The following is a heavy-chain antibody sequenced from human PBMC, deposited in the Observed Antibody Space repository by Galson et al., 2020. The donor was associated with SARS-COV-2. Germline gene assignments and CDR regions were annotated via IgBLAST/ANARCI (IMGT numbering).Heavy chain of an antibody. V-gene: IGHV1-2*02. D-gene: IGHD3-3*01. CDR2: INPNNGAT. CDR1: GYTFTDYY. Sequence: ASVQVSCKASGYTFTDYYVHWMRQPPAQGLEWMGWINPNNGATNNEQKLQGRVTMTRDTYISTAYMDLSRLRSDDTAVYYCARMCAIIGSDSWGQGTLVNVCS. J-gene: IGHJ4*02. CDR3: ARMCAIIGSDS.